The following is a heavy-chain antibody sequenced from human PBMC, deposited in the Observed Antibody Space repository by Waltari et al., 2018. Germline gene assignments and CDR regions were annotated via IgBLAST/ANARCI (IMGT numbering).Heavy chain of an antibody. J-gene: IGHJ4*02. CDR2: ISSDGNTK. D-gene: IGHD3-3*01. Sequence: QVQLMESGGGVVQPGRSLRLSCAASGFTFRSYAMHWVRQAPGKGLEWVAVISSDGNTKKYADSLKGRFTISRDNSKNILYLQMDSLRPEDTALYYCASLRISIFGVVYYFDSWGQGALVTVSS. CDR3: ASLRISIFGVVYYFDS. CDR1: GFTFRSYA. V-gene: IGHV3-30*04.